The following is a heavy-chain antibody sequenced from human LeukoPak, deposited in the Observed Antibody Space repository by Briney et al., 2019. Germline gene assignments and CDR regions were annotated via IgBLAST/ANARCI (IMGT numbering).Heavy chain of an antibody. J-gene: IGHJ3*02. D-gene: IGHD3-22*01. V-gene: IGHV7-4-1*02. CDR1: GYTFTSYA. CDR3: ARRQAGWDTYFYDSSGYVPLGAFDI. CDR2: INTNTENP. Sequence: ASVKVSCKASGYTFTSYAMNWVRQAPGQGLEWMGWINTNTENPTYAQGFTGRFVFSLDTSVSTAYLQISSLKTEDTAVYYCARRQAGWDTYFYDSSGYVPLGAFDIWGQGTMITVSS.